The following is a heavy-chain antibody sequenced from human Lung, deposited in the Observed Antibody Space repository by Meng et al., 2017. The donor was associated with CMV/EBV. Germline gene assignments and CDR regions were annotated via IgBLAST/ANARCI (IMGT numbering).Heavy chain of an antibody. Sequence: SCVASGFTFTRHWMIWVRQPPGKGLEWVANIKEDGSTKLYVDSVKGRFTISRDNSKNSLFLQMNSLRVEDTAVYYCARGPDIGDFWGQGTQVT. CDR3: ARGPDIGDF. D-gene: IGHD5-12*01. CDR2: IKEDGSTK. V-gene: IGHV3-7*01. CDR1: GFTFTRHW. J-gene: IGHJ4*02.